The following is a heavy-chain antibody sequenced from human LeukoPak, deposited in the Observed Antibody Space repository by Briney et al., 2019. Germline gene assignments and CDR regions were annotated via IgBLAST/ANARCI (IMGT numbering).Heavy chain of an antibody. CDR3: ARAPSEIGGYYPEYFRH. Sequence: GGSLRLSCAASGYTFSSYWMHWVRQAPAKGLVWVSRINSDGSTRYADSVKGRFTISRDNAKNTLSLQMNSLRAEDTGVYYCARAPSEIGGYYPEYFRHWGQGTLVTVSP. CDR2: INSDGST. V-gene: IGHV3-74*01. J-gene: IGHJ1*01. CDR1: GYTFSSYW. D-gene: IGHD3-22*01.